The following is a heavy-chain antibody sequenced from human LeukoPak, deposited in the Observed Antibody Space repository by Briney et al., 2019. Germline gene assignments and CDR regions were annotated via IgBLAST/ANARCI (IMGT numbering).Heavy chain of an antibody. D-gene: IGHD5-18*01. J-gene: IGHJ4*02. CDR3: AKDKDSAFDY. CDR1: GFTFSSYA. V-gene: IGHV3-23*01. Sequence: PGGSLRLSCAASGFTFSSYAMSWARQAPGKGLEWVSAILGSGHSTYYADSVKGRFTISRDNSKNTLYLQMNSLRAEDTAVYYCAKDKDSAFDYWGQGTLVTVSS. CDR2: ILGSGHST.